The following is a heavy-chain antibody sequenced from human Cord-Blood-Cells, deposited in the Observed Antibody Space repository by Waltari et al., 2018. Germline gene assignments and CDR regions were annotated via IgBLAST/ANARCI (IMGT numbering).Heavy chain of an antibody. J-gene: IGHJ6*02. CDR2: LNHSGSN. CDR3: ARGVPRYYYYGMDV. CDR1: GGSFSGYY. Sequence: QVQLQQWGAGLLKPSETLSLTCAVYGGSFSGYYWSWIRQPPGKGLEWIGELNHSGSNHSSPSRTARITVSLDTSRNLFSLKLSSVTAADTAVYDCARGVPRYYYYGMDVWGQGTTVTVSS. D-gene: IGHD6-6*01. V-gene: IGHV4-34*01.